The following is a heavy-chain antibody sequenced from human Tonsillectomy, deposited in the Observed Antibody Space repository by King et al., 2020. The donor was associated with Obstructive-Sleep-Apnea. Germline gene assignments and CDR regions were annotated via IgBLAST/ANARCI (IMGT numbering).Heavy chain of an antibody. D-gene: IGHD1-26*01. J-gene: IGHJ6*02. Sequence: VQLVESGGGVVQPGRSLRLSCAASGFTFSNFAMHWVRQAPGKGLEWVAVISYDGSHKYYTDSVKGRFTISRDNSKNTLFLQMNSLRADDSAIYYCARGGDVGAVIADYYSAMDLWGQGTTVTVSS. CDR1: GFTFSNFA. CDR2: ISYDGSHK. V-gene: IGHV3-30*04. CDR3: ARGGDVGAVIADYYSAMDL.